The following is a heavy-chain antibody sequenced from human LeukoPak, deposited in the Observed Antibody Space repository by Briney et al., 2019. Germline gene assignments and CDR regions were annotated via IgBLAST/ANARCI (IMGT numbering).Heavy chain of an antibody. D-gene: IGHD3-16*01. CDR2: ISNTGSNK. V-gene: IGHV3-30*18. J-gene: IGHJ4*02. CDR1: GFTFSSYG. CDR3: AKWGSGCYFDY. Sequence: GGSLRLSCAASGFTFSSYGIHWVRQAPGKGLEWVAVISNTGSNKYYADSVKGRFTVSRDNSKNTVYLQMNSLRTEDTAVYYCAKWGSGCYFDYWGQGTLVTVPS.